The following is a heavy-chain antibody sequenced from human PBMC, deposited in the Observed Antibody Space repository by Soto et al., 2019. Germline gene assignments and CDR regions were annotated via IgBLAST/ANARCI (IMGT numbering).Heavy chain of an antibody. CDR2: IRSKADGGTT. CDR3: NTEPDYCNYFDY. J-gene: IGHJ4*02. CDR1: GVTFNNAW. Sequence: EVQLVESGGGLVKPGGSLRLSCAASGVTFNNAWMNWVRQAPGKGLEWVGRIRSKADGGTTDYAAPVKDRFTISRDDSKNILLLQMNSLKTEDPAVYHCNTEPDYCNYFDYWGQGTLITVSS. V-gene: IGHV3-15*07. D-gene: IGHD4-4*01.